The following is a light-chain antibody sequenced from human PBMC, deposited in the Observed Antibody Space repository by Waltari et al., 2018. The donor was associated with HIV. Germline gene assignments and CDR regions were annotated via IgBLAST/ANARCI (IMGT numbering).Light chain of an antibody. Sequence: QSALTQPASVSGSPGQSITISCTGTSSDVGGYTYVSLYQQHPGKAPKLMISEVSNRPSGVTNRFSGSKSGNTASLTISGLQVEDEADYYCSSYTSSSTLYVFGTGTKVTVL. J-gene: IGLJ1*01. V-gene: IGLV2-14*01. CDR2: EVS. CDR1: SSDVGGYTY. CDR3: SSYTSSSTLYV.